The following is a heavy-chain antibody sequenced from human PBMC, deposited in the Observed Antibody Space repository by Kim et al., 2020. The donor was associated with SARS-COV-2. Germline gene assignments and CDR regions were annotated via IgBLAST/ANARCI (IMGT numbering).Heavy chain of an antibody. CDR2: INHSGST. J-gene: IGHJ4*02. V-gene: IGHV4-34*01. CDR3: ARSSRIVVVTAIHGWHY. CDR1: GGSFSGYY. Sequence: SETLSLTCAVYGGSFSGYYWSWIRQPPGKGLEWIGEINHSGSTNYNPSLKSRVTISVDTSKNQFSLKLSSVTAADTAVYYCARSSRIVVVTAIHGWHYWGQGTLVTVSS. D-gene: IGHD2-21*02.